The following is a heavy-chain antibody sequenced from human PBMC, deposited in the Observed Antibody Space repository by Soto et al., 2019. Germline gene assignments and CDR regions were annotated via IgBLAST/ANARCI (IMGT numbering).Heavy chain of an antibody. CDR3: SRGLLV. J-gene: IGHJ4*02. V-gene: IGHV4-31*03. CDR1: GGPINSGGYC. CDR2: ISYGGST. D-gene: IGHD2-15*01. Sequence: QVQLQESGPGLVKPSHTLSLTCTVSGGPINSGGYCWSWIRQNPGKGLDWIGCISYGGSTTYNPSLKSRVTISVDTSKNQFSLKMPSVTAADTAVYYCSRGLLVWGQGALITVSS.